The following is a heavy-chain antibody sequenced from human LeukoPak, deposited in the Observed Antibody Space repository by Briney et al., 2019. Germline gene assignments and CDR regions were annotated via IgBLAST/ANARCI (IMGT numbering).Heavy chain of an antibody. CDR2: IRYDGSEK. CDR1: GFTFSNYG. CDR3: AKGGYYGSGSSIPFDY. J-gene: IGHJ4*02. Sequence: GGSLRLSCAASGFTFSNYGMHWVRQAPGKGLEWVTFIRYDGSEKYYADSVKGRFTIFRDNSKNTLYLQMNSLRAEDTAVYFCAKGGYYGSGSSIPFDYWGQGTLVTVSS. V-gene: IGHV3-30*02. D-gene: IGHD3-10*01.